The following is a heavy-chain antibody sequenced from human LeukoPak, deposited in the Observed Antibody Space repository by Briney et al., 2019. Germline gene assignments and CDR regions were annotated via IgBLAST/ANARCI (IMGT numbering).Heavy chain of an antibody. V-gene: IGHV3-53*01. CDR2: LHSGGSK. D-gene: IGHD4-17*01. CDR3: ARNGDYVGVGYYYGLDV. CDR1: GFTVSSVY. J-gene: IGHJ6*02. Sequence: PGGSLRLSCVASGFTVSSVYMTWVRQAPGKGLEWVSVLHSGGSKYYADSVKGRFTISRDNSRNTLYLQMNSLRAADTAVYYCARNGDYVGVGYYYGLDVWGQGTTVTVSS.